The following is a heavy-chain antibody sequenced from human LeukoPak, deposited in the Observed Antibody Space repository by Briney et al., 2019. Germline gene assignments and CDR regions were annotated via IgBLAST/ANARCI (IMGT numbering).Heavy chain of an antibody. V-gene: IGHV4-59*11. Sequence: PSETLSFTCTVSGDSIKNHNWTWIRQPPEEGLEWIGYIYYNGFTNYNPSLKSRVTISVDTSAQFSLKLNSVTAADTAVYYCARIRGSHIVQYYYMDVWGNGTTVTVSS. CDR2: IYYNGFT. D-gene: IGHD1-1*01. CDR3: ARIRGSHIVQYYYMDV. CDR1: GDSIKNHN. J-gene: IGHJ6*03.